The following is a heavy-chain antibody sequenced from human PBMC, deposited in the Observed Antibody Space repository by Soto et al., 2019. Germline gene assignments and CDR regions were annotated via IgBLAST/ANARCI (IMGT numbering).Heavy chain of an antibody. D-gene: IGHD2-15*01. CDR2: IYYSGST. CDR1: GGSISSSSYY. V-gene: IGHV4-39*01. J-gene: IGHJ5*02. CDR3: ARHVVVAATFGWFDP. Sequence: QLQLQESGPGLVKPSETLSLTCTVSGGSISSSSYYWGWIRQPPGKGLEWIGGIYYSGSTYYNPSLNSRVTISVDTSKNQFSLKLSSVTAADTAVYYCARHVVVAATFGWFDPWGQGTLVTVSS.